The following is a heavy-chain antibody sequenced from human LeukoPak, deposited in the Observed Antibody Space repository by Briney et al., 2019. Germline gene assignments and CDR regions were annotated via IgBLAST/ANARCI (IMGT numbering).Heavy chain of an antibody. CDR1: GFSVSGNY. CDR2: IYSGGNT. J-gene: IGHJ6*02. Sequence: GGSLRLSCAASGFSVSGNYINWVRQAPGKGLEWVSVIYSGGNTYYADSVKGRFIISRDNSKDTLYLQMNSLRAEDTAVYYCAKDLHWYAMDVWGQGTTVTVSS. V-gene: IGHV3-53*01. CDR3: AKDLHWYAMDV. D-gene: IGHD6-13*01.